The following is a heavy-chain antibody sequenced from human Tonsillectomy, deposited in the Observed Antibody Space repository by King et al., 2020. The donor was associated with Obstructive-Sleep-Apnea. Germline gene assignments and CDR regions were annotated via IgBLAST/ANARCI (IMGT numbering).Heavy chain of an antibody. CDR2: INPSGGST. CDR3: ARLYPSGGSCLVCGAFDI. D-gene: IGHD2-15*01. J-gene: IGHJ3*02. CDR1: GYTFTSYY. Sequence: QLVQSGAEVKKPGASVKVSCKASGYTFTSYYMHWVRQAPGQGLEWMGIINPSGGSTSFAQKFQGRVTGTSDTSTRPGFMELSSLRSEDTAVYYCARLYPSGGSCLVCGAFDIWGQGTMVSVSS. V-gene: IGHV1-46*01.